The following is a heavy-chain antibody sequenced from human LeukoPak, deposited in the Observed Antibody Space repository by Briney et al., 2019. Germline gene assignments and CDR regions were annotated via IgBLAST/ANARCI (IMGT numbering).Heavy chain of an antibody. D-gene: IGHD6-19*01. V-gene: IGHV3-23*01. CDR2: ISGSGGST. Sequence: GGSLRLSCAASGFTFSIYAMSWVRQAPGKGLEWVSGISGSGGSTSYADSVKGRFTISRDNSKNTLYLQMNSLRAEDTAVYYCVRDGSGYDYWGQGTLVTVSS. CDR1: GFTFSIYA. CDR3: VRDGSGYDY. J-gene: IGHJ4*02.